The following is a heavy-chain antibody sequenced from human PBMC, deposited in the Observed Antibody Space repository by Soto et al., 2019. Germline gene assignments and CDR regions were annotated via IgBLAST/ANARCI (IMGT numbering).Heavy chain of an antibody. CDR3: ASVVPAGGYYFDH. J-gene: IGHJ4*02. CDR2: IYYSGST. D-gene: IGHD2-2*01. V-gene: IGHV4-59*01. Sequence: SETLSLTCTVSGASISSYYWSWIRQPPGKGLEWIGYIYYSGSTNYNPSIKSRITITVDTSKNQFSMRLRSVTTSDMAVYFCASVVPAGGYYFDHWGQGALVTVSS. CDR1: GASISSYY.